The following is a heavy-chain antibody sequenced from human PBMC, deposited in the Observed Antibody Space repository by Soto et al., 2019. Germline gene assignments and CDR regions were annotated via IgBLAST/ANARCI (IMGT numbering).Heavy chain of an antibody. J-gene: IGHJ4*02. Sequence: ASVKVSCKASGDTFTSYAMHWVRQAPGQRLEWMGWINAGNGNTKYSQKFQGRVTITMDTSASTAYMELSSLRSDDTAVYYCARASRVQSFDSWAQGTLVAASS. D-gene: IGHD4-4*01. CDR2: INAGNGNT. CDR3: ARASRVQSFDS. CDR1: GDTFTSYA. V-gene: IGHV1-3*01.